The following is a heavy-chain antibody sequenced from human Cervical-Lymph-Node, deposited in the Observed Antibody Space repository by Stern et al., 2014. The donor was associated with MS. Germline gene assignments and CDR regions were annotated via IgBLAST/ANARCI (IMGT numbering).Heavy chain of an antibody. J-gene: IGHJ4*02. D-gene: IGHD1-26*01. CDR1: GGSIRNDGYY. V-gene: IGHV4-31*03. Sequence: QVQLQESGPGLVKPSETLSLTCSVFGGSIRNDGYYWNWIRQHPGKGLEWIGYIYYSGSTYYNPSLKSRVTISVDPSKNQFSLKLTSVIAADTAVYYCARDSSRLLGEHDDFWGQGILVTVSS. CDR3: ARDSSRLLGEHDDF. CDR2: IYYSGST.